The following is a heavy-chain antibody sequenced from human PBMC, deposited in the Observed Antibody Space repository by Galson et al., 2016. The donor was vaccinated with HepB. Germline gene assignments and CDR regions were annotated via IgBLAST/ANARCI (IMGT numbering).Heavy chain of an antibody. D-gene: IGHD6-6*01. V-gene: IGHV3-15*01. Sequence: LRLSCAASGFTFSNAWMSWVRQAPGKGPEWVGRFKSKADGGTTEYAAPVKGRFTISRDDSKNTLFLQMNSLRAEDTAVYYCARDSAALDYWGQGTLVTVSS. CDR3: ARDSAALDY. CDR1: GFTFSNAW. CDR2: FKSKADGGTT. J-gene: IGHJ4*02.